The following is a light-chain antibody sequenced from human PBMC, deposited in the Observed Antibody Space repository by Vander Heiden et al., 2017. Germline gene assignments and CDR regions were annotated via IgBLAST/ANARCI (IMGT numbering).Light chain of an antibody. CDR3: NSRDSSGNHPYVV. V-gene: IGLV3-19*01. CDR2: GKN. Sequence: SSALTQDPAVSVALGQTVRITCQGDSLRSYYASWYQQKPGQAPVLVIYGKNNRPSGIPDRFSGSSSGNTASLTITGAQAEDEADYYCNSRDSSGNHPYVVFGGGTKLTVL. J-gene: IGLJ2*01. CDR1: SLRSYY.